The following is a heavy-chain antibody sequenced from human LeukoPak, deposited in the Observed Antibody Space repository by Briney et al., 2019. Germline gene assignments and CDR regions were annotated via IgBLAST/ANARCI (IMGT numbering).Heavy chain of an antibody. J-gene: IGHJ4*02. CDR1: GFTFSSYA. V-gene: IGHV3-23*01. CDR3: AKDSRRFDY. CDR2: ISGGGGTI. Sequence: PGGSLRLSCAASGFTFSSYAVSWVRQAPGKGLEWVSVISGGGGTIYYADSVKGRFTISRDNSKNTLYLQMNSLRAEDTAVYYCAKDSRRFDYWGQGTLVTVSS.